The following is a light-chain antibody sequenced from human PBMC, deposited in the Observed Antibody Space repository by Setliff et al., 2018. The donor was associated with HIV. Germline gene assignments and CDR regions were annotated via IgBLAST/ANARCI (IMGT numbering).Light chain of an antibody. CDR2: QAT. CDR1: SSDVGRYNL. CDR3: CSNTGSNTYV. J-gene: IGLJ1*01. V-gene: IGLV2-23*01. Sequence: LTQPASVSGSPGQSITISCTGTSSDVGRYNLVSWYQQHPGKAPKLMIYQATKRPSGVPNRFSGSKSGNTASLTISGLQAEDEADYYCCSNTGSNTYVFGTGTKVTVL.